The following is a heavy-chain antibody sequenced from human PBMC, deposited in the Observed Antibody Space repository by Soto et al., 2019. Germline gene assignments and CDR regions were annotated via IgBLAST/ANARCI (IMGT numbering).Heavy chain of an antibody. Sequence: PGGSLRLSCAASGFTLDDYAMHWVRQAPGKGLEWVSGISWNSGSIGYADSVKGRFTISRDNAKNSLYLQMNSLRAEDTALYYCAKDIAYSSTSHYYYGMDVWGQGTTVTVSS. J-gene: IGHJ6*02. CDR3: AKDIAYSSTSHYYYGMDV. CDR2: ISWNSGSI. CDR1: GFTLDDYA. V-gene: IGHV3-9*01. D-gene: IGHD6-13*01.